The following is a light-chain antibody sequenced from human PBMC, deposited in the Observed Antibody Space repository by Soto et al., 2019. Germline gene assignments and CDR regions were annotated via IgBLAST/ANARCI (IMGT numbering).Light chain of an antibody. CDR1: SSDVGGYNY. Sequence: QSALTQPASVSGSPGQSITISCTGTSSDVGGYNYVSWYQQHPGKAPKLMIYDVSNRPSGVSNRFSGSKPGNTASLTISGLQGEDEGDYYCISYTRSSTLLEFGGGTKLTVL. V-gene: IGLV2-14*01. CDR2: DVS. J-gene: IGLJ3*02. CDR3: ISYTRSSTLLE.